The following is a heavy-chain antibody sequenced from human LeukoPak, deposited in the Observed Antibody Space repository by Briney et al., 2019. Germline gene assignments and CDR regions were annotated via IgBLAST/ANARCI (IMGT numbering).Heavy chain of an antibody. D-gene: IGHD1-26*01. V-gene: IGHV1-69*13. Sequence: SVKVSCKASGGTFSSYAISWVRQAPGQGLEWMGGIIPIFGTANYAQKFQGRVTITADESTSTAYMELSSLRSEDTAVYYCARGVDSGSPWSLDYWGRGTLVTVSS. CDR1: GGTFSSYA. CDR3: ARGVDSGSPWSLDY. CDR2: IIPIFGTA. J-gene: IGHJ4*02.